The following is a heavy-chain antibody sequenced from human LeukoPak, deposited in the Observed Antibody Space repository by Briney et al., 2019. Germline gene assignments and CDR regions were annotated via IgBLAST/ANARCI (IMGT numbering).Heavy chain of an antibody. CDR3: ARGMGYYYYYGMDV. Sequence: GASVKVSCKASGHTFTSYDINWVRQATGQGLEWMGWMNPNSGNTGYAQKFQGRVTMTRNTSISTAYMELSSLRSEDTAVYYCARGMGYYYYYGMDVWGQGTTVTVSS. CDR1: GHTFTSYD. J-gene: IGHJ6*02. V-gene: IGHV1-8*01. CDR2: MNPNSGNT.